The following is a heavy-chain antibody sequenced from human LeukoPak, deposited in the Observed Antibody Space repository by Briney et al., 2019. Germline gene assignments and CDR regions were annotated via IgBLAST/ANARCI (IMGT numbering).Heavy chain of an antibody. CDR2: ISVYNDKS. Sequence: ASVKVSCKASGYTFTNYGLTWVRQAPGQGLEWMGWISVYNDKSNYAQKFQGRVTMTADTSTRTAYLELRSLRSDDTAEYYCARTVAGGGYWYFDLWGRGTLVTVSS. V-gene: IGHV1-18*01. J-gene: IGHJ2*01. D-gene: IGHD6-19*01. CDR3: ARTVAGGGYWYFDL. CDR1: GYTFTNYG.